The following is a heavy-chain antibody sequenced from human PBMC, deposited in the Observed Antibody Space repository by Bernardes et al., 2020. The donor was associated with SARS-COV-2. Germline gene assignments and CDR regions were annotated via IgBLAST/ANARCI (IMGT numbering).Heavy chain of an antibody. CDR2: FDPEDDET. CDR1: GYTLPELS. D-gene: IGHD3-3*01. CDR3: STYCHSWSGPNHYIADV. V-gene: IGHV1-24*01. J-gene: IGHJ6*02. Sequence: ASVKVSCQVSGYKVSGYTLPELSIHWVRQPPGKGLEWMGVFDPEDDETIYAQQFQGRVTMTEDSSTDTAYMELSSLRSDDTAVYYCSTYCHSWSGPNHYIADVWGQGTTVTVSS.